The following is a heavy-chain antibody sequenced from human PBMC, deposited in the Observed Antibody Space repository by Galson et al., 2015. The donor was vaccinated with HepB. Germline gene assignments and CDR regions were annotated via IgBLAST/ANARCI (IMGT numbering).Heavy chain of an antibody. J-gene: IGHJ3*02. Sequence: SLRLSCAASGFTFSSYSMNWVRQAPGKGLEWVSSISSSSSYIYYADSVKGRFTISRDNAKNSLYLQMNSLRAEDTAVYYCARMVQIAVAPFAFDIWGQGTMVTVSS. CDR3: ARMVQIAVAPFAFDI. CDR1: GFTFSSYS. V-gene: IGHV3-21*01. CDR2: ISSSSSYI. D-gene: IGHD6-19*01.